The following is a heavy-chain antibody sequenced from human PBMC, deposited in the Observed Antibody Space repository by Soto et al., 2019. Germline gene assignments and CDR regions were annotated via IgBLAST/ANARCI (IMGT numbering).Heavy chain of an antibody. Sequence: QVQLVQSGAEVKKPGASVKVSCKASGYTFTGYYMHWVRQAPGQGLEWMGWINPNSGGTNYAQKFQGWVTMTRDTSISTAYMELSRLRSDDTAVYYCAREPRLRSGLYYGMDVWGQGTTVTVSS. CDR2: INPNSGGT. D-gene: IGHD3-3*01. J-gene: IGHJ6*02. CDR1: GYTFTGYY. V-gene: IGHV1-2*04. CDR3: AREPRLRSGLYYGMDV.